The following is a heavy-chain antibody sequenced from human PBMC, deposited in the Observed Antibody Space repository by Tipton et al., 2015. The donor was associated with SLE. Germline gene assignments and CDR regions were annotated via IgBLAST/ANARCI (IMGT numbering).Heavy chain of an antibody. D-gene: IGHD1-20*01. CDR2: IYYSGSS. CDR3: ARGGITGTTARFDY. CDR1: DGSISTDGYF. J-gene: IGHJ4*02. V-gene: IGHV4-31*03. Sequence: TLSLTCTVSDGSISTDGYFWSWIRRRPGTGLEWIGYIYYSGSSYYSPSLESRITLSVDTSENQFSLNLSSVTAADTAVYYCARGGITGTTARFDYWGQGTLVTVSS.